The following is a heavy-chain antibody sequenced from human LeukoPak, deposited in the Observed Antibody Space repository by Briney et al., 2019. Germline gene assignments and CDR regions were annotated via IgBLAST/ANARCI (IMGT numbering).Heavy chain of an antibody. Sequence: PGGSLRLSCAASGFTFSSYSMNWVRQAPGEGLEWVSSISGSSSYINYADSVKGRITISRDNAQNSLFLQLNSLRAEDTAVYYCARDPYSSGWYKDAFDIWGQGTMVTVSS. J-gene: IGHJ3*02. CDR2: ISGSSSYI. CDR1: GFTFSSYS. V-gene: IGHV3-21*01. CDR3: ARDPYSSGWYKDAFDI. D-gene: IGHD6-19*01.